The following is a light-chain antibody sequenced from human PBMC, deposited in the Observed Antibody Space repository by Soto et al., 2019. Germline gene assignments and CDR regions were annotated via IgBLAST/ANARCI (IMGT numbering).Light chain of an antibody. CDR1: QSVRDN. Sequence: EIVMTHSPATLSVSPGERATLSCRASQSVRDNLAWYQQKPGQAPRLLIYAASTRATGIPARFSGSGSGLEFTISSHGLEDEAVDFCFCRQSKTWPYTFGQGTKLEIK. CDR2: AAS. CDR3: RQSKTWPYT. J-gene: IGKJ2*01. V-gene: IGKV3-15*01.